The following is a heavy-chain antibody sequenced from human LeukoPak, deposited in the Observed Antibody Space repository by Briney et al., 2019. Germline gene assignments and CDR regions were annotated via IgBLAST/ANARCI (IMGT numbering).Heavy chain of an antibody. J-gene: IGHJ4*02. CDR3: ARAPLNYYDRIVLKGYYFDY. CDR2: IIPILGIV. D-gene: IGHD3-22*01. CDR1: GGSFRSYA. V-gene: IGHV1-69*04. Sequence: SAKVSCKASGGSFRSYAISWVRQAPGQGLEWMGRIIPILGIVSYAQKFQGRVTITADKTTSTGYMELSSLRSEDTAVYYCARAPLNYYDRIVLKGYYFDYWGQGTLVTVSS.